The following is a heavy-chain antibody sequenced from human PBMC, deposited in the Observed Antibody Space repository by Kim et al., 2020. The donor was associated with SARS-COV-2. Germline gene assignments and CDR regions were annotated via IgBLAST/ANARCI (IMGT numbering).Heavy chain of an antibody. J-gene: IGHJ4*02. V-gene: IGHV3-30*02. CDR3: AKVRGVATTHYYFDY. D-gene: IGHD5-12*01. Sequence: DSVKGRFTISRDNSKNTLYLQMNSLRAEDTAVYYCAKVRGVATTHYYFDYWGQGTLVTVSS.